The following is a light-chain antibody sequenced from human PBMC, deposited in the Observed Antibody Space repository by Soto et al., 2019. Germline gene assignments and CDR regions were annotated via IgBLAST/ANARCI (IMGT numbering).Light chain of an antibody. CDR1: QSVNSW. CDR3: QQYNNYST. V-gene: IGKV1-5*03. Sequence: DIQMTQSPSTQSASVGDRVTITCRASQSVNSWLAWYQQKPGKAPKLLIYEASNLESGVPSRFSGSGSGTEFTLTISSLQPDDFATYYCQQYNNYSTFGQGTKVEIK. J-gene: IGKJ1*01. CDR2: EAS.